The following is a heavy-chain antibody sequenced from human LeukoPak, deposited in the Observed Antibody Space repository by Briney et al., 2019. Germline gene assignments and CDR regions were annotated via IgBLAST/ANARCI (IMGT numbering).Heavy chain of an antibody. CDR3: ARDLGIVGTTTGYYGMDV. D-gene: IGHD1-26*01. Sequence: ASVEVSCKASGYTFSNYYMHWVRQAPGQGLEWMGIINPTDGSTSYAQKFQGRVTMTKDTSTSTVYMEVSSLRSEDTAVYYCARDLGIVGTTTGYYGMDVWGQGTTVTVSS. CDR1: GYTFSNYY. J-gene: IGHJ6*02. V-gene: IGHV1-46*01. CDR2: INPTDGST.